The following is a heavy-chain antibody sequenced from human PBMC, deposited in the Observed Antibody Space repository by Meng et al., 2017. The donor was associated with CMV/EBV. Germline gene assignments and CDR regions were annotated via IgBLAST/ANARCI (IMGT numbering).Heavy chain of an antibody. CDR1: GYTFTGYY. CDR2: INPNSGGT. J-gene: IGHJ5*02. Sequence: ASVKVSCKASGYTFTGYYMHWVRQAPGQGLEWMGWINPNSGGTNYAQEFQGRVTMTRDTSISTAYMELSRLRSDDTAVYYCASRRGIDRIAARRGWFDPWGQGTLVTVSS. V-gene: IGHV1-2*02. D-gene: IGHD6-6*01. CDR3: ASRRGIDRIAARRGWFDP.